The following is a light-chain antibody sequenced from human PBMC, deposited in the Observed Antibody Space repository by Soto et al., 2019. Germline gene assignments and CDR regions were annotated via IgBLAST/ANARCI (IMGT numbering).Light chain of an antibody. V-gene: IGKV3-20*01. Sequence: IELTQSRAAVSLFLLEGVPLXWRANQSVSSSYLAWYQQRPGQAPRLLIYAASSKATGIPDRFSGSGSGTDFTLTISSLEPADVAVYYCKQYASSPEWTFAEGTKVDIK. CDR1: QSVSSSY. J-gene: IGKJ1*01. CDR3: KQYASSPEWT. CDR2: AAS.